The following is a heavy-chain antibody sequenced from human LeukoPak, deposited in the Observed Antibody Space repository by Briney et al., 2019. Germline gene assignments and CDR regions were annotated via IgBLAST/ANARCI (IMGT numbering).Heavy chain of an antibody. Sequence: PSETLSLTCTVSGVSISSGGYYWSWIRQHPGKGLEWTGYIYYSGSTYYNPSLKSRLTISLDTSSNQFSLKLNSVTAADTAVYYCARGPVRDYSNYWGQGTLVTVSS. CDR1: GVSISSGGYY. V-gene: IGHV4-31*03. CDR2: IYYSGST. D-gene: IGHD4-11*01. J-gene: IGHJ4*02. CDR3: ARGPVRDYSNY.